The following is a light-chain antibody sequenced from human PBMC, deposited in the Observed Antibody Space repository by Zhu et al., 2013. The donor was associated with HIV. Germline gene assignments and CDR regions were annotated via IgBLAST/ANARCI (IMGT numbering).Light chain of an antibody. CDR3: QQYGSSPLT. J-gene: IGKJ4*01. V-gene: IGKV4-1*01. Sequence: DIVMTQSPDSLAVSLGERATINCKSSQSVLYSSNNKNYLAWYQQKPGQPPKLLIYWASTRESGVSDRFSGSGSGTDFTLTITGLEPEDFAVYYCQQYGSSPLTFGG. CDR2: WAS. CDR1: QSVLYSSNNKNY.